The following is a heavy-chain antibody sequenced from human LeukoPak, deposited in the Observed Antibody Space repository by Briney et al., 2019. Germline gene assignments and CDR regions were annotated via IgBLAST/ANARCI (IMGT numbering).Heavy chain of an antibody. CDR3: ARSHYSYGWVGWFDP. CDR2: IYTSGST. J-gene: IGHJ5*02. CDR1: GGSISSGSYY. D-gene: IGHD5-18*01. V-gene: IGHV4-61*02. Sequence: PSETLSLTCTVSGGSISSGSYYWSWIRQPAGKGLEWIGRIYTSGSTNYNPSLKSRVTISVDTSKNQFSLKLSSVTAADTAVYYCARSHYSYGWVGWFDPWGQGTLVTVSS.